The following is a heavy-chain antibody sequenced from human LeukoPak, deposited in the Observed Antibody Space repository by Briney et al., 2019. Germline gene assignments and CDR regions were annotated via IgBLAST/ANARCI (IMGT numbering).Heavy chain of an antibody. Sequence: ASVTVSCKASGYTFTGYYMHWVRQAPGQGLEWMGRINPNSGGTNYAQKFQGRVTMTRDTSISTAYMELSRLRSDDTAVYYCAREKCSSTSCYTGHGAFDIWGQGTMVTVSS. CDR1: GYTFTGYY. D-gene: IGHD2-2*02. CDR2: INPNSGGT. V-gene: IGHV1-2*06. CDR3: AREKCSSTSCYTGHGAFDI. J-gene: IGHJ3*02.